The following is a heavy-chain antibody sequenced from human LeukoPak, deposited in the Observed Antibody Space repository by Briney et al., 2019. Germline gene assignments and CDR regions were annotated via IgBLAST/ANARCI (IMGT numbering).Heavy chain of an antibody. D-gene: IGHD3-9*01. Sequence: GASVKVSCKASGGTFSSYAISWVRQAPGQGLEWMGGIIPIFGTANYAQKFQGRVTITTDESTSTAYMELSSLRSEDTAAYYCARGVRYFDWLLRPWGQGTLVTVSS. J-gene: IGHJ4*02. CDR2: IIPIFGTA. V-gene: IGHV1-69*05. CDR3: ARGVRYFDWLLRP. CDR1: GGTFSSYA.